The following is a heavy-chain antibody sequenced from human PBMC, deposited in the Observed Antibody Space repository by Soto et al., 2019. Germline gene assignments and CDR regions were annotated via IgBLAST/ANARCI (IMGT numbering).Heavy chain of an antibody. CDR2: ISYDGSNK. J-gene: IGHJ1*01. CDR3: AKGIFYGDYTLAEYFQH. CDR1: GFTFSSYG. Sequence: QVQLVESGGGVVQPGRSLRLSCAASGFTFSSYGMHWVRQAPGKGLEWVAVISYDGSNKYYADSVKGRFTISRDNSKNTLYLQMNSLRAEDTAVYYCAKGIFYGDYTLAEYFQHWGQGTLVTVSS. D-gene: IGHD4-17*01. V-gene: IGHV3-30*18.